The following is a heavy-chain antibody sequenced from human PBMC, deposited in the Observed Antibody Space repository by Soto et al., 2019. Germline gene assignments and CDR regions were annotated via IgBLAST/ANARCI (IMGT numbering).Heavy chain of an antibody. CDR1: GFTFSSYS. V-gene: IGHV3-48*02. CDR2: ISSSSSTI. CDR3: ARDPPYDFWSGANWFDP. Sequence: GGSLRLSCAASGFTFSSYSMNWVRQAPGKGLEWVSYISSSSSTIYYADSVKGRFTISRDNAKNSLYLQMNSLRDEDTAVYYCARDPPYDFWSGANWFDPWGQGTLVTVSS. J-gene: IGHJ5*02. D-gene: IGHD3-3*01.